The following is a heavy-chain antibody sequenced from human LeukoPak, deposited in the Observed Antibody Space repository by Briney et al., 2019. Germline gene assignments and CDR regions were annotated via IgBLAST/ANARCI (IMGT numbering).Heavy chain of an antibody. Sequence: GGSLRLSCAASGFTLSNYWMHWVRQAPGKGLVWVSRIKSDGSWTNYADSVKGRFTISRDNAKRTLYLQMDSLRAEDAAVYYCVRDGDGYNFDYWGQGTLVTVSS. J-gene: IGHJ4*02. D-gene: IGHD5-24*01. CDR1: GFTLSNYW. V-gene: IGHV3-74*01. CDR3: VRDGDGYNFDY. CDR2: IKSDGSWT.